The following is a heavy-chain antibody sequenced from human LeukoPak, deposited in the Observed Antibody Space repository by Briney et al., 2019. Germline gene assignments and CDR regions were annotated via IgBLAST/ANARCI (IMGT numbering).Heavy chain of an antibody. J-gene: IGHJ4*02. CDR3: ARDWYSSVWYFSRELDY. CDR2: IKQDGSEK. CDR1: GFTFSSYW. V-gene: IGHV3-7*03. D-gene: IGHD6-19*01. Sequence: GGSMRLSCAAAGFTFSSYWMSWVRQAPGKGREWVAHIKQDGSEKYYVDSVKGRFTISRDNAKNPLFLQMSSLRAEDTAVYYCARDWYSSVWYFSRELDYWGQGTLVTVS.